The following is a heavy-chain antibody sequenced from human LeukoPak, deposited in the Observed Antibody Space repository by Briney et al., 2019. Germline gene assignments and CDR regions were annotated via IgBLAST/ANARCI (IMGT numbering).Heavy chain of an antibody. CDR1: GYTFTGYY. CDR2: INPNSGGT. J-gene: IGHJ4*02. Sequence: ASVKVSCKASGYTFTGYYMHWVRQAPGQGLEWMGWINPNSGGTNYAQKFQGRVTMTRDTSISTAYMELSRLRSDDTAVYYCARGQWGVYYYDSSGYYYGGWYFDYWGQGTLVTVSS. D-gene: IGHD3-22*01. CDR3: ARGQWGVYYYDSSGYYYGGWYFDY. V-gene: IGHV1-2*02.